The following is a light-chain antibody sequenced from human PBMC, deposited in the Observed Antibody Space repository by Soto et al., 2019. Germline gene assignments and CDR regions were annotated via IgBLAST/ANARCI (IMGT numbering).Light chain of an antibody. V-gene: IGLV2-8*01. CDR2: EVS. CDR3: SPYAVSNEV. CDR1: SSDVGGYNY. Sequence: QSALTQPPSASGSPGQSVTISCTGTSSDVGGYNYVSWYQQHPGKAPKLMIYEVSKRPSGVPDRFSGSKSGNTASLTVSGLQAEDEADYYCSPYAVSNEVFGGGTKLTVL. J-gene: IGLJ2*01.